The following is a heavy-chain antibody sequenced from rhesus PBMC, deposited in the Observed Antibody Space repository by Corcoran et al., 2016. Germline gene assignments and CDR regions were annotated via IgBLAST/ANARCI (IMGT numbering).Heavy chain of an antibody. J-gene: IGHJ4*01. CDR1: GYTFTDYY. D-gene: IGHD6-37*01. CDR3: ATLGRWTYFDY. CDR2: IDPEDGET. Sequence: EVQLVQSGAEMKKPGASAKISCKASGYTFTDYYLHWVRQAPRKGLEWIGRIDPEDGETLHPQKFQDRVTITADTSTDTAYMELSSLRSEDTALYYCATLGRWTYFDYWGQGVLVTVSS. V-gene: IGHV1-111*02.